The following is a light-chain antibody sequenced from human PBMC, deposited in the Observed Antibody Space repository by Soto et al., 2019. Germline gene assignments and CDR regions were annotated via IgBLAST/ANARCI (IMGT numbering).Light chain of an antibody. CDR1: NSNIGRNT. Sequence: QSVLTQPPSASGTPGQRVTISCSGSNSNIGRNTVNWYQQFPGAAPNLLIHSDNQRPSGVPDRFSGSRSGTSASLAISGLQSEDEADYYCAAWDESPNVPAFGGGTKLTVL. J-gene: IGLJ3*02. CDR3: AAWDESPNVPA. V-gene: IGLV1-44*01. CDR2: SDN.